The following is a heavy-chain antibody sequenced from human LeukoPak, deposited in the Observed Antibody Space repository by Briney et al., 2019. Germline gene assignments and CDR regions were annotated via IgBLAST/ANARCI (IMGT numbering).Heavy chain of an antibody. CDR1: GGSISSSSYY. CDR2: IYYSGST. CDR3: ASLWFGELPFDY. D-gene: IGHD3-10*01. Sequence: SETLSLTCAVSGGSISSSSYYWGWIRQPPGKGLEWIGSIYYSGSTYYNPSLKSRVTISVDTSKNQFSLKLSSVTAADTAVYYCASLWFGELPFDYWGQGTLVTVSS. V-gene: IGHV4-39*07. J-gene: IGHJ4*02.